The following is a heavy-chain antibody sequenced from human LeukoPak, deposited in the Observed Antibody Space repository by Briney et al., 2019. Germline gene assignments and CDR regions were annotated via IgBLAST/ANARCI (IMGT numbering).Heavy chain of an antibody. V-gene: IGHV1-24*01. CDR3: ATASGYCSSTSCYRAVYYYYYMDV. D-gene: IGHD2-2*01. Sequence: ASVKVSCKVSGYTLTELSMHWVRQAPGKGLEWMGGFDPEDGETIYAQKFQGRVTMTEDTSTDTAYMELSSLRSEDTAVYYCATASGYCSSTSCYRAVYYYYYMDVWGKGTTVTVSS. CDR2: FDPEDGET. J-gene: IGHJ6*03. CDR1: GYTLTELS.